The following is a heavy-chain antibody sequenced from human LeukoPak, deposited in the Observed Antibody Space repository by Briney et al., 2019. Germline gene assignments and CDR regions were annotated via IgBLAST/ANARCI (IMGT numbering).Heavy chain of an antibody. D-gene: IGHD2-2*01. V-gene: IGHV1-2*02. Sequence: ASVKVSCKASGYPFTGYYLHWVRQAPGQGLEWMGWINPNSGFTNYAQKFQGRVTMTRDTSISTAYMELSRLRSDDTAVYYCARLADCSSSSCRSFDYWGQGALVTVSS. CDR2: INPNSGFT. CDR3: ARLADCSSSSCRSFDY. J-gene: IGHJ4*02. CDR1: GYPFTGYY.